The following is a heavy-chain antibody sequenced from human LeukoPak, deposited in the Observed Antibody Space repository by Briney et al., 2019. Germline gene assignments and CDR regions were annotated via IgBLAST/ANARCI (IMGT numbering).Heavy chain of an antibody. CDR2: INPKSGDT. CDR3: AREGWFGEIFPFGV. V-gene: IGHV1-2*02. Sequence: ASVKVSCKASGYTFTGYYMHWVRQARGQGLEWMGWINPKSGDTKYSQKFQGRVTMTRDTSISTAYMELSRLRSDDTAVYFCAREGWFGEIFPFGVWGQGTMVTVSS. D-gene: IGHD3-10*01. CDR1: GYTFTGYY. J-gene: IGHJ3*01.